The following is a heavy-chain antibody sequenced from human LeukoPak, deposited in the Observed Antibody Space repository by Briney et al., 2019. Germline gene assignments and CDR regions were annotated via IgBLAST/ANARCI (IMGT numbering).Heavy chain of an antibody. CDR3: ARANRDLDSSGYYQRAFEI. D-gene: IGHD3-22*01. Sequence: ASVKVSCKASGYTFTGYYMHWVRQAPGQGLEWMGRINPNSGGTNYAQKFQGRVTMTRDTSISTAYMELSRLRSDDTAGYYRARANRDLDSSGYYQRAFEIWAQGTMDSVSS. V-gene: IGHV1-2*06. CDR2: INPNSGGT. CDR1: GYTFTGYY. J-gene: IGHJ3*02.